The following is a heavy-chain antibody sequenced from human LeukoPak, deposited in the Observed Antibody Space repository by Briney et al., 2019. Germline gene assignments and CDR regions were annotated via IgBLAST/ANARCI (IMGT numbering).Heavy chain of an antibody. V-gene: IGHV4-34*01. Sequence: SETLSLTCAVSGGSFTDYYWNWLRQTPGKGLEWIGQISPSGGTTYNSSLKSRVTISVDTSKNQFSLKLSSVTAADTAVYYCARARGTYYYDSSGRLFDYWGQGTLVTVSS. CDR1: GGSFTDYY. CDR3: ARARGTYYYDSSGRLFDY. CDR2: ISPSGGT. D-gene: IGHD3-22*01. J-gene: IGHJ4*02.